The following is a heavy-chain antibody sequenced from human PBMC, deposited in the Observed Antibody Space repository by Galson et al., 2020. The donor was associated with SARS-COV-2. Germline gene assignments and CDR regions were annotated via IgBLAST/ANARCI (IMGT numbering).Heavy chain of an antibody. Sequence: TGGSLRLSCAASGFTFSSYAMHWVRQAPGKGLEWVAVISYDGSNKYYADSVKGRFTISRDNSKNTLYLQMNSLRAEDTAVYYCARDWPHYCSSTSCMDYYYYYGMDVWGQGTTVTVSS. J-gene: IGHJ6*02. CDR2: ISYDGSNK. D-gene: IGHD2-2*01. V-gene: IGHV3-30-3*01. CDR3: ARDWPHYCSSTSCMDYYYYYGMDV. CDR1: GFTFSSYA.